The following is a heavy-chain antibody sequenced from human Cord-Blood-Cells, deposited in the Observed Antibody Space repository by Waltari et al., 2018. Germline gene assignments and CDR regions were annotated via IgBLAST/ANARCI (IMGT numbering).Heavy chain of an antibody. J-gene: IGHJ2*01. CDR2: ISGRGGST. Sequence: EVQLLESGGGLVQPGGSLRLSCAASGFTFSSYAMSWFRQAPGKGLGGVSAISGRGGSTYYADSGKGRFTISRDNAKNTRYLQMNRLRAEDTAVYYCAKLKGSGSYRWYFELWGRGTLVTVSS. CDR3: AKLKGSGSYRWYFEL. CDR1: GFTFSSYA. D-gene: IGHD3-10*01. V-gene: IGHV3-23*01.